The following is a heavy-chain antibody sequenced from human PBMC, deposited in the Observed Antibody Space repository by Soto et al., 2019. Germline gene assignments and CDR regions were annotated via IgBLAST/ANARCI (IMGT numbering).Heavy chain of an antibody. CDR3: VTMIVVVPF. V-gene: IGHV1-46*03. J-gene: IGHJ3*01. CDR1: GYTFTSYY. D-gene: IGHD3-22*01. CDR2: INPSGGST. Sequence: ASVKVSCKASGYTFTSYYMHWVRQAPGQGLEWMGIINPSGGSTSYAQKFQGRVTMTRDTSTSTGYMELSSLRSEDTAVYYCVTMIVVVPFWGQGTMVTVSS.